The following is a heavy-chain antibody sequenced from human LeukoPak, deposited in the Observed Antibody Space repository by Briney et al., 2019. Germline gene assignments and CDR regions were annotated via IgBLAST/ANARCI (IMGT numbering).Heavy chain of an antibody. J-gene: IGHJ5*02. CDR1: GITFSNAW. D-gene: IGHD2-2*02. V-gene: IGHV3-15*01. CDR2: IKGETDGGTI. Sequence: PGGSLGLSCTASGITFSNAWMSWVRQAPGKGLEWVGRIKGETDGGTIDYAAPVKGRFTISRDDSKNTVTLQMNSLRTEDRAVYFCTTDYGEYCSGTTCYKGSWGRGTLVTVSS. CDR3: TTDYGEYCSGTTCYKGS.